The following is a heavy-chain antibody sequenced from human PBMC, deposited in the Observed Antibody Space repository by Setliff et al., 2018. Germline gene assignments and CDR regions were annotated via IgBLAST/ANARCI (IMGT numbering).Heavy chain of an antibody. J-gene: IGHJ6*03. V-gene: IGHV3-23*01. CDR1: GFTFSSYS. CDR2: INNIGDTA. D-gene: IGHD5-18*01. CDR3: AKLVWLTTWYYMDV. Sequence: GGSLRLSCAASGFTFSSYSMSWVRQAPGKGLEWVSVINNIGDTAYYADSVKGRFTIFRDNSKNTLSLQMNSLRAEDTAVYYCAKLVWLTTWYYMDVWGKGTTVTVSS.